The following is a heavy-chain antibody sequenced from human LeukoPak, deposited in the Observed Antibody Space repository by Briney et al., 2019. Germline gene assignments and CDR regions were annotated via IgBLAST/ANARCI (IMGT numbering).Heavy chain of an antibody. CDR1: GGSISSGSYY. CDR3: ATRVAMVDY. Sequence: ASETLSLTCTVSGGSISSGSYYWSWIRQPAGKGLEWIGRTYTSGSTNYNPSLKSRVTISVDTSKNQFSLKLSSVTAADTAVYYCATRVAMVDYWGQGTLVTVSS. V-gene: IGHV4-61*02. CDR2: TYTSGST. J-gene: IGHJ4*02. D-gene: IGHD5-12*01.